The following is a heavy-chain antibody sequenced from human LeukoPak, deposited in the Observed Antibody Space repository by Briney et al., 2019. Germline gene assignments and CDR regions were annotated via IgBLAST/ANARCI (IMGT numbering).Heavy chain of an antibody. V-gene: IGHV1-8*01. CDR3: TRGRWFDP. CDR1: GYTFTSYD. J-gene: IGHJ5*02. CDR2: MNPNSGNK. Sequence: ASVKVSCKASGYTFTSYDINWVRQATGQGLEWMGWMNPNSGNKGYAEKFQGRVTITSEISTSTVYLELGSLRSDDTAVYYCTRGRWFDPWGQGTLVTVSS.